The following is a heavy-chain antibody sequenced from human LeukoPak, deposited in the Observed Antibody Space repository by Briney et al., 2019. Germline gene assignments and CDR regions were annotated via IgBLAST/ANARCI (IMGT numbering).Heavy chain of an antibody. J-gene: IGHJ4*02. V-gene: IGHV3-23*01. Sequence: GGSLRLSCAVSGTTLSNYGISGVRKAPGKGLDWVAGFSGGGVGTTYAASVKGRFTISRDNPKNTLYLQMNSLRAEDTAVYFCAKRGVVIRVILVGFHKEAYYFDSWGQGALVTVSS. CDR1: GTTLSNYG. D-gene: IGHD3-22*01. CDR3: AKRGVVIRVILVGFHKEAYYFDS. CDR2: FSGGGVGT.